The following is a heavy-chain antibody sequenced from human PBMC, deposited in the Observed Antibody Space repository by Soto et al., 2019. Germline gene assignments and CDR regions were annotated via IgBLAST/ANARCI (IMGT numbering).Heavy chain of an antibody. V-gene: IGHV3-30*18. J-gene: IGHJ4*02. CDR3: AKDGGNSGYDFGHF. CDR1: GFTFSSYG. Sequence: GGSLRLSCAASGFTFSSYGMHWVRQAPGKGLEWVAVISYDGSNKYYADSVKGRFTISRDNSKNTLYLQMNSLRAEDTAVYYCAKDGGNSGYDFGHFWGQGXLVTVYS. D-gene: IGHD5-12*01. CDR2: ISYDGSNK.